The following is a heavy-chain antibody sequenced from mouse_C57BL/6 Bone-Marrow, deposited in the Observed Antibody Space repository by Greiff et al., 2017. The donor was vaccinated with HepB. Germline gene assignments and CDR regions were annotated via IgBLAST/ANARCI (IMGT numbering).Heavy chain of an antibody. Sequence: VMLVESGPGLVQPSQSLSITCTVSGFSLTSYGVHWVRQSPGKGLEWLGVIWSGGSTDYNAAFISRLSISKDNSKSQVFFKMNSLQADDTAIYYCARNEDDGYPYAMDYWGQGTSVTVSS. J-gene: IGHJ4*01. CDR2: IWSGGST. V-gene: IGHV2-2*01. D-gene: IGHD2-3*01. CDR3: ARNEDDGYPYAMDY. CDR1: GFSLTSYG.